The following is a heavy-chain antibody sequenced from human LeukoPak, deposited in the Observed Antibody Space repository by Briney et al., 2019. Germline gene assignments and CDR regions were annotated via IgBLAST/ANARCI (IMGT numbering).Heavy chain of an antibody. CDR1: GFTFRSYA. V-gene: IGHV3-23*01. CDR3: ARAFSSGWFPGY. D-gene: IGHD6-19*01. J-gene: IGHJ4*02. CDR2: ISDSGDIT. Sequence: PGGSLRLSCAASGFTFRSYAMTWVRQAPGKGLEWVSAISDSGDITNYADSVKGRFSISRDNSKNTLYLQMNSLRAEDTAIYYCARAFSSGWFPGYWGQGTLVTVSS.